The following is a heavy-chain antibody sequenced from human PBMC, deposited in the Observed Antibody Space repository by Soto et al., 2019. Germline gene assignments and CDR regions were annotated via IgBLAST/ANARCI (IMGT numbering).Heavy chain of an antibody. D-gene: IGHD3-10*01. CDR1: GYTFTNYG. CDR2: INVYNGNT. Sequence: QVQLVQSGGEVKKPGASVKVSCKASGYTFTNYGISWVRQAPGQGLEWMGWINVYNGNTKYAQKVQGRVTMTTDTSTSTAYLELRGLRSADTAVYYCARGVGSGSYYNKYNWFDPWGQGTLVTVSS. J-gene: IGHJ5*02. CDR3: ARGVGSGSYYNKYNWFDP. V-gene: IGHV1-18*01.